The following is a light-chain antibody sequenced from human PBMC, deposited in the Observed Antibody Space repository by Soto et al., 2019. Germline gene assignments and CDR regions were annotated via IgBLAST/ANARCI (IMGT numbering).Light chain of an antibody. J-gene: IGLJ2*01. Sequence: QSVLTQPPSASGTPGQRVTIACSGSGSNIGRNYVYWYQQLPGTAPKLLIYNNNQRPSGVPDRFSGSKSGTSASLAISGLRSEDEADYYCAAWDDSLSGPVVFGGGTKVTVL. V-gene: IGLV1-47*02. CDR3: AAWDDSLSGPVV. CDR1: GSNIGRNY. CDR2: NNN.